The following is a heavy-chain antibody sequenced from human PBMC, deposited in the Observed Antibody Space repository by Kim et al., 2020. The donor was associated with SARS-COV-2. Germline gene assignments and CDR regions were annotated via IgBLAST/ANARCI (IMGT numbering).Heavy chain of an antibody. CDR3: ACNVGSTPDYYFDY. J-gene: IGHJ4*02. V-gene: IGHV4-4*02. Sequence: YNPSLKSRVTISGDKSKNQFSLNMRSVTAADTAVYYCACNVGSTPDYYFDYWGRGALVTVSS. D-gene: IGHD1-26*01.